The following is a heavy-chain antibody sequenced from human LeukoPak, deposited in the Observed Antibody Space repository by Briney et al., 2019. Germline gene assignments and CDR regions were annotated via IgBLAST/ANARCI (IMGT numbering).Heavy chain of an antibody. CDR3: ARGVRTAVYYYYYYMDV. CDR1: GFTFSDYY. D-gene: IGHD6-25*01. V-gene: IGHV3-11*01. J-gene: IGHJ6*03. CDR2: ISSSGSTI. Sequence: GGSLRLSCAASGFTFSDYYMSWIRQAPGKGLEWVSYISSSGSTIYCADSVKDRFTISRDNAKNSLYLQMNSLRAEDTAVYYCARGVRTAVYYYYYYMDVWGKGTTVTVSS.